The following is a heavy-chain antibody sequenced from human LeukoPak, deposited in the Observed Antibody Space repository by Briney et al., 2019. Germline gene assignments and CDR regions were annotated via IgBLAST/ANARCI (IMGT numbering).Heavy chain of an antibody. J-gene: IGHJ4*02. CDR3: AREDYGGNSGIDY. CDR2: ISAYNGNT. D-gene: IGHD4-23*01. CDR1: GYTFTGYY. Sequence: ASVKVSCKASGYTFTGYYMHWVRQAPGQGLEWMGWISAYNGNTNYAQKLQGRVTMTTDTSTSTAYMELRSLRSDDTAVYYCAREDYGGNSGIDYWGQGTLVTVSS. V-gene: IGHV1-18*04.